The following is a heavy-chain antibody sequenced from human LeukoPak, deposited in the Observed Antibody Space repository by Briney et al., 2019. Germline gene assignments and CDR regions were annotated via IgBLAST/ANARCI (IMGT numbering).Heavy chain of an antibody. CDR3: AKGTSGSDNYYYYMDV. CDR1: GFTFSSYE. J-gene: IGHJ6*03. V-gene: IGHV3-48*03. Sequence: GGSLRLSCAASGFTFSSYEMNWVRQAPGKGLEWVSYISSSGSTIYYADSVKGRFTISRDNSKNTLYLQMNSLRAEDTAVYYCAKGTSGSDNYYYYMDVWGKGTTVTISS. CDR2: ISSSGSTI. D-gene: IGHD1-26*01.